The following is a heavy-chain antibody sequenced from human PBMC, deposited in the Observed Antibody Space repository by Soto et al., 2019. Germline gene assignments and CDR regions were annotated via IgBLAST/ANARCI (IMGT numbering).Heavy chain of an antibody. CDR2: SSYNGGT. V-gene: IGHV4-39*01. Sequence: SETLSLTCTVSADSSSFSNDYWVWIRHPPGKGLQWIGSSSYNGGTFYNPSLKGRVAMSVDASKKLCSLQVTAVTAADTAVYYCVRHRIEVVWRGFDSWGQGSPVTVSS. CDR3: VRHRIEVVWRGFDS. CDR1: ADSSSFSNDY. J-gene: IGHJ4*02. D-gene: IGHD1-1*01.